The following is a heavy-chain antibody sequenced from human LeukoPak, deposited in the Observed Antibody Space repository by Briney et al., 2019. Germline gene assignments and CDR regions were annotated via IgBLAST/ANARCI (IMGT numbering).Heavy chain of an antibody. V-gene: IGHV3-30-3*01. CDR1: GFTFSSYA. Sequence: GGSLRLSCAASGFTFSSYAMHWVRQAPGKGLEWVAVISYDGSNKYYADSVKGRFTISRDNSKNTLYLQMNSLRAEDTAVYYCARDAVMPDHWGQGTLVTVSS. CDR2: ISYDGSNK. D-gene: IGHD3-16*01. J-gene: IGHJ4*02. CDR3: ARDAVMPDH.